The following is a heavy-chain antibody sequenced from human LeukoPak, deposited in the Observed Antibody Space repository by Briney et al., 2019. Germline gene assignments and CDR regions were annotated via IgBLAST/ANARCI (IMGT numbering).Heavy chain of an antibody. CDR1: GFRFNDFA. Sequence: GGSPRLSCAASGFRFNDFAMSWVRQAPGKGLEWVSGINWNAGSTYYGDSVKGRFTISRDNAKSSLYLQMNSLRAEDTALYYCARVRGSGTYAPLDYWGQGTLVTVSS. D-gene: IGHD1-26*01. J-gene: IGHJ4*02. CDR3: ARVRGSGTYAPLDY. V-gene: IGHV3-20*04. CDR2: INWNAGST.